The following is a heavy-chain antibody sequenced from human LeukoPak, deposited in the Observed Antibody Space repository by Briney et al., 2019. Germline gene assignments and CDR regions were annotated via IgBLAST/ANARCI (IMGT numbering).Heavy chain of an antibody. D-gene: IGHD3-22*01. CDR3: AKGSGSSGYRYYFDY. Sequence: GRSLRLSCAASGFTFSSYAMHWVRQAPGKGLEWVAVISYDGSNKYYADSVKGRFTISRDNSKNTLYLQMNSLRGEDTAIYYCAKGSGSSGYRYYFDYWGQGILVTVSS. V-gene: IGHV3-30*04. CDR1: GFTFSSYA. J-gene: IGHJ4*02. CDR2: ISYDGSNK.